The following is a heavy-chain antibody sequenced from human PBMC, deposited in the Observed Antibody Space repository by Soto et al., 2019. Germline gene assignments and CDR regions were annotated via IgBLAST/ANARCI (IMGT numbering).Heavy chain of an antibody. CDR3: ARELKDRNYYDSSGYCDY. D-gene: IGHD3-22*01. CDR1: GFSFRSFG. Sequence: GGALILYFASPGFSFRSFGMLLVREAPGKGLEWVAAIPSDGSNKYYADSVKGRFTISRDNSKDTLYLQMNSLRAEDTAVYYCARELKDRNYYDSSGYCDYWGQGT. V-gene: IGHV3-30*03. CDR2: IPSDGSNK. J-gene: IGHJ4*02.